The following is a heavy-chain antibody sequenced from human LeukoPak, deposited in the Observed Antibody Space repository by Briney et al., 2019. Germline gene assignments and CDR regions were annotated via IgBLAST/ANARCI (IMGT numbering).Heavy chain of an antibody. J-gene: IGHJ4*01. D-gene: IGHD2-2*01. CDR3: AKSTVPAAVPTYFDY. V-gene: IGHV3-30*02. Sequence: GGSLRLSCAASGFTFSSYGMHWVRQAPGKGLEWVAFIRYDGSNKYYADSVKGRFTISRDNSKNTLYLQMNSLRAEDTAVYYCAKSTVPAAVPTYFDYWGHGTLVTVSS. CDR2: IRYDGSNK. CDR1: GFTFSSYG.